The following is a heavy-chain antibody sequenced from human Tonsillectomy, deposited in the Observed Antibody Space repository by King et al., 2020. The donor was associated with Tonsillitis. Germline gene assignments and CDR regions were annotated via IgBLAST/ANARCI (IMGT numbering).Heavy chain of an antibody. CDR2: IIPIFGTA. CDR1: GGTFSSYA. CDR3: ARDLLRGYSGYDYDYYYGMDV. D-gene: IGHD5-12*01. V-gene: IGHV1-69*01. J-gene: IGHJ6*02. Sequence: QLVQSGAEVKKPGSSVKVSCKASGGTFSSYAISWVRQAPGQGLEWMGGIIPIFGTANYAQKFQGRVTITADESTSTAYMELSSLRSEDTAVYYCARDLLRGYSGYDYDYYYGMDVWGQGTTVTVSS.